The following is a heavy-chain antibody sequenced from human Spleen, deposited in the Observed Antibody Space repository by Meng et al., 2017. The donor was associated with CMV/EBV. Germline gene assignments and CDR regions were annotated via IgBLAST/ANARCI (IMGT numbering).Heavy chain of an antibody. CDR1: GGSGSSGSYY. V-gene: IGHV4-61*01. CDR3: ARGPTVAKMGFDY. D-gene: IGHD4-23*01. Sequence: SGGSGSSGSYYWSWIRQPPGKGLEWIGYIYYSGSTNYNPSLKSRVTISVDTSKNQFSLKLSSVTAADTAVYYCARGPTVAKMGFDYWGQGTLVTVSS. CDR2: IYYSGST. J-gene: IGHJ4*02.